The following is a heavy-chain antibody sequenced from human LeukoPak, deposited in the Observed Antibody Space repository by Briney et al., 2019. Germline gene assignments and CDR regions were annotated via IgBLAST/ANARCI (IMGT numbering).Heavy chain of an antibody. CDR3: ARDHKYYDFWSGYFG. D-gene: IGHD3-3*01. CDR2: IKQDGSEK. J-gene: IGHJ4*02. CDR1: GLIFSKYW. Sequence: GGSLRLSCAASGLIFSKYWMTWVRQAPGKGLEWVANIKQDGSEKYYVDSVKGRFTISRDNAKNSLYLQMNSLRAEDTAVYYCARDHKYYDFWSGYFGWGQGTLVTVSS. V-gene: IGHV3-7*01.